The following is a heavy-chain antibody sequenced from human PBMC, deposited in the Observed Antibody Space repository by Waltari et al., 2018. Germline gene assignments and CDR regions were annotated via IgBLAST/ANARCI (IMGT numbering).Heavy chain of an antibody. V-gene: IGHV4-34*01. Sequence: QVQLQQWGAGLLKPSETLSLTCAVYGGSFSGYYWSWIRQPPGTGLEWIGEINHSGSTNYNPSLKSRVTISVDTSKNQFSLKLSSVTAADTAVYYCASLLWALSGSGSYYNVGYYYYGMDVWGQGTTVTVSS. D-gene: IGHD3-10*01. CDR1: GGSFSGYY. CDR2: INHSGST. CDR3: ASLLWALSGSGSYYNVGYYYYGMDV. J-gene: IGHJ6*02.